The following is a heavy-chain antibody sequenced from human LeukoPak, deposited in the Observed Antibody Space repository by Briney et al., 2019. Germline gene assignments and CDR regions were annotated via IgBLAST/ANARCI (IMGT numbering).Heavy chain of an antibody. CDR3: ARDSD. J-gene: IGHJ4*02. Sequence: GGSLRLSCAASGFTFGNYWMNWVRQAPGKGLEWVANIKHDGSEKYYVDSVKGRFTVSRDNAKNSLYLQMNNVRAEDTAVYYCARDSDWGQGTLVTVSS. CDR2: IKHDGSEK. V-gene: IGHV3-7*03. CDR1: GFTFGNYW.